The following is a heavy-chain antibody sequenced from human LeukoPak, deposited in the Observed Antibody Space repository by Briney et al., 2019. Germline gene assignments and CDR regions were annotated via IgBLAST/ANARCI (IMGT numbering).Heavy chain of an antibody. Sequence: ASLKVSSKASGYTFTGYYMHWVRQAPGQGLEWMGQINPKSGGTHYAQKFQGRVTMTRDTSISTAYMELSRLRSDDTAVYYCALYYYDSSGSDYWGQGTLVTVSS. CDR3: ALYYYDSSGSDY. D-gene: IGHD3-22*01. CDR1: GYTFTGYY. J-gene: IGHJ4*02. CDR2: INPKSGGT. V-gene: IGHV1-2*06.